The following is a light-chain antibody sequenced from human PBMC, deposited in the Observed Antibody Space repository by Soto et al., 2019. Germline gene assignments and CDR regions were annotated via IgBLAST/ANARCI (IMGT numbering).Light chain of an antibody. CDR1: SSDVGGYNY. V-gene: IGLV2-14*01. CDR2: DVS. J-gene: IGLJ1*01. Sequence: SALTEPASVSGSPGQSITISCTGTSSDVGGYNYVSWYQQHPGKAPKFMIYDVSNRPSGVTNRFSGSKSGNTASLTISGLQSEDEADYYSCSYTTSNTRRKVFRTGTKVT. CDR3: CSYTTSNTRRKV.